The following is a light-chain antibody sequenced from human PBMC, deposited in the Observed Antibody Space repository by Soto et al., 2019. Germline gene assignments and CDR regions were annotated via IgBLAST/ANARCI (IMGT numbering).Light chain of an antibody. Sequence: IQMTQSPSTLSASVGDSVTVTFRASQSISTWLAWYQQKPGRAPKLLIYDSSSLESGVPSRFSGSGSGTDFTLTISGLQPDDFATYYCQQYHTFSIAFGQGTRLEIK. CDR1: QSISTW. V-gene: IGKV1-5*01. J-gene: IGKJ5*01. CDR2: DSS. CDR3: QQYHTFSIA.